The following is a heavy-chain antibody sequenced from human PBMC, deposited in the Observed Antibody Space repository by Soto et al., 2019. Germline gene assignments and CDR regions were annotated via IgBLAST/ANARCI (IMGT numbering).Heavy chain of an antibody. V-gene: IGHV3-23*01. CDR3: AKARESIAGAGTDY. J-gene: IGHJ4*02. D-gene: IGHD6-13*01. CDR1: GFTFSSYA. Sequence: EVQLLESGGGLVQPGGSLRLSCAASGFTFSSYAMSWVRQAPGKGLEWGSAISGSGGSTYYADSVKGRFTISSDKAKNTLYLQMNSLGAEDTVVYYRAKARESIAGAGTDYLGQGTLVTVSS. CDR2: ISGSGGST.